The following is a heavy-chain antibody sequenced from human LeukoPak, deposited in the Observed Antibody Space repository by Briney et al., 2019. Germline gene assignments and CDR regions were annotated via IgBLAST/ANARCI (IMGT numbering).Heavy chain of an antibody. D-gene: IGHD2-21*01. CDR2: IKQDGSEK. Sequence: GGSPRLSCAASGFTFSTYWMTWVRQAPGKGLEWVANIKQDGSEKYYVDSVKGRFTISRDNAKNSLYLQMNSLRAEDTAVYYCARGLPTGIDYFDYWGQGTLVTVSS. J-gene: IGHJ4*02. CDR3: ARGLPTGIDYFDY. CDR1: GFTFSTYW. V-gene: IGHV3-7*01.